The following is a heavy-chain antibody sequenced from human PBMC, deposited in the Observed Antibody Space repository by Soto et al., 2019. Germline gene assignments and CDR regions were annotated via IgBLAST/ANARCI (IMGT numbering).Heavy chain of an antibody. J-gene: IGHJ6*02. D-gene: IGHD2-21*01. V-gene: IGHV4-59*01. Sequence: SETLSLTCTVSGGSISSYYWSWIRQPPGKGLEWIGYIYYSGSTNYNPSLKSRVTISVDTSKNQFSLKLSSVTAADTAVYYCARDTYVGMDVWGQGTTVTVPS. CDR2: IYYSGST. CDR1: GGSISSYY. CDR3: ARDTYVGMDV.